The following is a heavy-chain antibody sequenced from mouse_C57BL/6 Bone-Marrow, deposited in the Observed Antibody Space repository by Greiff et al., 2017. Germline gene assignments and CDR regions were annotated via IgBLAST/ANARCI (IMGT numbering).Heavy chain of an antibody. D-gene: IGHD1-1*01. CDR1: GYTFTSYW. CDR3: ARSYYYGSSLKLGQDY. J-gene: IGHJ2*01. Sequence: QVQLQQPGAELVKPGASVKLSCKASGYTFTSYWMHWVKQRPGQGLEWIGMIHPNSGSTNYNEKFKSKATLTVDKSSSTAYMQLSSLTSEDSAVYYCARSYYYGSSLKLGQDYWGQGTTLTVSS. CDR2: IHPNSGST. V-gene: IGHV1-64*01.